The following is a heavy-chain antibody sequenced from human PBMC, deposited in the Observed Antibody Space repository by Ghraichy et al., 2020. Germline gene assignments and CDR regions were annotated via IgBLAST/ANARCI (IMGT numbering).Heavy chain of an antibody. CDR3: VNCIGVTSMSGLGDY. V-gene: IGHV3-23*01. Sequence: GGSLRLSCVASGFTFSNYGMSWVRQAPGKGLEWVSGITGNGRTTFHADSVKGRFTISRDNSKNTLYLQMSSLRAEDTAVYYCVNCIGVTSMSGLGDYWGQGTPVTVSS. CDR2: ITGNGRTT. D-gene: IGHD6-19*01. CDR1: GFTFSNYG. J-gene: IGHJ4*02.